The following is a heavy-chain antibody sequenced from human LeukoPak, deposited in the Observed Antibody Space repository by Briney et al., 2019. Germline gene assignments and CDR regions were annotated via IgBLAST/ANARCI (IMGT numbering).Heavy chain of an antibody. D-gene: IGHD3-16*01. Sequence: SVKVSCKASGGTFSSYAISWVRQAPGQGLEWMGGIIPIFGTANYAQKFQGRVTITADKSTSTAYMELSSLRSEDTAVYYCARVDSPVWYYYYYMDVWGKGTTVTVSS. CDR1: GGTFSSYA. V-gene: IGHV1-69*06. CDR2: IIPIFGTA. CDR3: ARVDSPVWYYYYYMDV. J-gene: IGHJ6*03.